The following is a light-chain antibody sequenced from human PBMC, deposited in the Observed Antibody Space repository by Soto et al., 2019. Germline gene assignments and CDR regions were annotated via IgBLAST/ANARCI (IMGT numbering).Light chain of an antibody. Sequence: EIVLTQSPGTLSLSPGERATLSCRASQSVSSSYLAWYQQKPGQAPRLLIYGASSRATGISDRFSGSGSATDFTLTISRLEPEDFAVFYCQQYGGAPITFGEGTRLEIK. CDR1: QSVSSSY. V-gene: IGKV3-20*01. CDR2: GAS. CDR3: QQYGGAPIT. J-gene: IGKJ5*01.